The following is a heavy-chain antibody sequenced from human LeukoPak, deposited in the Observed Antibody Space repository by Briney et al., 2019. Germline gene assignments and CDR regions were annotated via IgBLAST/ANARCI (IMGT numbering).Heavy chain of an antibody. Sequence: NPSETRSLTCTVSGGSISSYYWSWIRQPAGKGLEWIGRIYTSGSTNYNPSLKSRVTKTVDTSKNQFSLKLSSVTAADTAVYYCARDWYASNFDYWGQGTLVTVSS. CDR3: ARDWYASNFDY. J-gene: IGHJ4*02. CDR2: IYTSGST. V-gene: IGHV4-4*07. CDR1: GGSISSYY. D-gene: IGHD2-8*01.